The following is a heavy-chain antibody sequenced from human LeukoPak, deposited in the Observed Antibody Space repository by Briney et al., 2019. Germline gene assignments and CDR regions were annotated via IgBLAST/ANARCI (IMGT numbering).Heavy chain of an antibody. CDR3: ARRGSSSSPYYYGMDV. J-gene: IGHJ6*02. CDR2: INPNSGGT. CDR1: GYTFTSYG. V-gene: IGHV1-2*04. Sequence: GASVKVSCKASGYTFTSYGISWVRQAPGQGLEWMGWINPNSGGTNYAQKFQGWVTMTRDTSISTAYMELSRLRSDDTAVYYCARRGSSSSPYYYGMDVWGQGTTVTVSS. D-gene: IGHD6-6*01.